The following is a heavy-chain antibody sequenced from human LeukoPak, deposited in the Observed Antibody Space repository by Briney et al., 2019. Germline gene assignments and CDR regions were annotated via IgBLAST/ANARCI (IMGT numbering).Heavy chain of an antibody. J-gene: IGHJ4*02. CDR1: GFTFGDYD. CDR2: IGTAGDT. D-gene: IGHD1-1*01. Sequence: GGSLRLSCAASGFTFGDYDMHWVRQATGKGLERVSAIGTAGDTYYTGSVKGRFTISRENAKNSLYLQMNSLRAGDTAVYYCARVAKERVGGVYYFDYWGQGTLVTVSS. V-gene: IGHV3-13*01. CDR3: ARVAKERVGGVYYFDY.